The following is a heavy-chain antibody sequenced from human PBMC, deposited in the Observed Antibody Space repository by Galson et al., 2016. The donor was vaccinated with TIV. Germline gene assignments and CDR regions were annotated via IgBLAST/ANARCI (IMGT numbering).Heavy chain of an antibody. Sequence: PALVKPTQTLTLTCTFSGFSLDSDGMCVNWIRQPPGKALEWLARIDWDDDKSYTSSLKTRLTISKDTSKNQVVLTMTNMDPVDTATYYCARIPGYYDSSGHYIPRSFDYWGQGAPVTVSS. CDR1: GFSLDSDGMC. D-gene: IGHD3-22*01. CDR3: ARIPGYYDSSGHYIPRSFDY. V-gene: IGHV2-70*11. CDR2: IDWDDDK. J-gene: IGHJ4*02.